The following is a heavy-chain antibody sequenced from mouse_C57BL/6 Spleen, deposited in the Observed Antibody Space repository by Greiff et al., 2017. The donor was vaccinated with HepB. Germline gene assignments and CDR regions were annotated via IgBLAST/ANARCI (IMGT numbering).Heavy chain of an antibody. CDR1: GFTFSSYA. V-gene: IGHV5-4*03. J-gene: IGHJ2*01. CDR2: ISDGGSYT. CDR3: ARANWDRYFDY. D-gene: IGHD4-1*01. Sequence: DVKLVESGGGLVKPGGSLKLSCAASGFTFSSYAMSWVRQTPEKRLEWVATISDGGSYTYYPDNVKGRFTISRDKAKNNLYLQMSHLKSEDTSMYYCARANWDRYFDYWGQGTTLTVSS.